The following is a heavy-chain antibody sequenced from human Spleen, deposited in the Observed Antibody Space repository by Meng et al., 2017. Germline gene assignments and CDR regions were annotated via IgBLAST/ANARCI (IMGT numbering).Heavy chain of an antibody. CDR3: ARDPLHYDSSGSTFWRKEKSYYYYGMDV. J-gene: IGHJ6*02. CDR1: GGTFSSYA. D-gene: IGHD3-22*01. V-gene: IGHV1-69*13. Sequence: SVKVSCKASGGTFSSYAISWVRQAPGQGLEWMGGIIPIFGTANYAQKFQGRVTITADESTSTAYMELSSLRSEDTAVYYCARDPLHYDSSGSTFWRKEKSYYYYGMDVWGQGTTVTVSS. CDR2: IIPIFGTA.